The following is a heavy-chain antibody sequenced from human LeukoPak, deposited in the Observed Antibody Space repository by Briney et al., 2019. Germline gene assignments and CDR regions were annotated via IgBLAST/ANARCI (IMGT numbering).Heavy chain of an antibody. CDR2: IYTSGST. CDR3: ARTAKYYYGSETYYFFDY. CDR1: GGSISSYY. J-gene: IGHJ4*02. Sequence: SETLSLTCTVSGGSISSYYWSWIRQPAGKGLEWIGRIYTSGSTNYNPSLKSRVTMSVDTSKNQFSLKLSSVTPADTAVYYCARTAKYYYGSETYYFFDYWGQGTLVTVSS. V-gene: IGHV4-4*07. D-gene: IGHD3-10*01.